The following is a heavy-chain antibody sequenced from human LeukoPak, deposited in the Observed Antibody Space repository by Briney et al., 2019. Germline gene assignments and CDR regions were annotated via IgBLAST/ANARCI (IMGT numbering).Heavy chain of an antibody. Sequence: GGSLRLSCAASGFTFSSYAMSWVRQAPEKGLEWISTITASGVTTYYADSVKGRFTISRDNSKNTLFLQMNSLRAEDTAVYYCAKAPYDTSGFSSPNYFDYWGQGTLVTVSS. V-gene: IGHV3-23*01. D-gene: IGHD3-22*01. CDR1: GFTFSSYA. CDR2: ITASGVTT. J-gene: IGHJ4*02. CDR3: AKAPYDTSGFSSPNYFDY.